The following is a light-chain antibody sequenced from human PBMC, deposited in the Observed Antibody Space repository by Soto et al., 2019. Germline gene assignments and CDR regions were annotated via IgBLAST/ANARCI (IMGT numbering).Light chain of an antibody. V-gene: IGKV2-28*01. CDR3: MQALQTPIT. CDR2: LGS. CDR1: QSLLHSNGYNY. Sequence: DIVMTQSPLSLPVTPGEPASISCRSSQSLLHSNGYNYLHWYLQKPGQSPQLLIYLGSNRASGVHDRFSGSGSGTDFTLKISRVEAEDVGVYYCMQALQTPITFGQGTRLEIK. J-gene: IGKJ5*01.